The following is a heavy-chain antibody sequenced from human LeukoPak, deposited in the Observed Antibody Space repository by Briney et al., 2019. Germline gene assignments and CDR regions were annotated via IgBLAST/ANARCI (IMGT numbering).Heavy chain of an antibody. D-gene: IGHD1-7*01. Sequence: GGSLRLSCAASGFTFNTYEMNWVRQAPGKGLEWVSYITSSGSTIYYADYVKGRFTISRDNGKNSLYLQMNSLRAEDTAVYYCARGGWNYVFNYWGQGTLVTVPS. CDR1: GFTFNTYE. CDR3: ARGGWNYVFNY. J-gene: IGHJ4*02. CDR2: ITSSGSTI. V-gene: IGHV3-48*03.